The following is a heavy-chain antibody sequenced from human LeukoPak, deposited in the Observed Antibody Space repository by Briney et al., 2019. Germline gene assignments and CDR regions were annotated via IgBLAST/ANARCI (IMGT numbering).Heavy chain of an antibody. Sequence: ASVKVSCKASGGTFSSYAISWVRQAPGQGLEWMGGIIPIFGTANYAQKFQGRVTITADESTSTAYMELSSLRSEDTAVYYCARDRRRGHRITMIVVVTDDAFDIWGQGTMVTVSS. J-gene: IGHJ3*02. CDR3: ARDRRRGHRITMIVVVTDDAFDI. V-gene: IGHV1-69*01. CDR1: GGTFSSYA. D-gene: IGHD3-22*01. CDR2: IIPIFGTA.